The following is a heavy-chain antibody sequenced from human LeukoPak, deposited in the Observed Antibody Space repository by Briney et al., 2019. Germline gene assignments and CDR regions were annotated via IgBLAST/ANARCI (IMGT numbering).Heavy chain of an antibody. Sequence: PGGSLRLSCAVSGFIVSGNHINWVRQAPGKGLEWVAVTSYDGSNKYYADSVKGRFTISRDNSKNTLYLQMNSLRAEDTAVYYCAKTASGSYGEFDYWGQGTLVTVSS. V-gene: IGHV3-30*18. CDR1: GFIVSGNH. J-gene: IGHJ4*02. CDR2: TSYDGSNK. CDR3: AKTASGSYGEFDY. D-gene: IGHD1-26*01.